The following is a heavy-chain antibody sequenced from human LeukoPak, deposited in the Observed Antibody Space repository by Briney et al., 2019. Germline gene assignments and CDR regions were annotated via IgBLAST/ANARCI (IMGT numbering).Heavy chain of an antibody. CDR3: ARVADTAMGNPMDY. CDR1: GFTFRDAA. D-gene: IGHD5-18*01. Sequence: GGSLRLSCAVSGFTFRDAAMTWVRQAPGKGPEWVSLISSCGNNAYYADSVKGRFTISRDNSKNTLYLQMNSLRAEDTAVYYCARVADTAMGNPMDYWGQGTLVTVSS. J-gene: IGHJ4*02. V-gene: IGHV3-23*01. CDR2: ISSCGNNA.